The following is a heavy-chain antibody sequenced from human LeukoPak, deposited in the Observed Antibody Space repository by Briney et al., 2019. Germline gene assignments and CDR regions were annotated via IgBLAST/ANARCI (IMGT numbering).Heavy chain of an antibody. CDR3: AIGFGESNYYYYYMDV. CDR2: INHSGST. D-gene: IGHD3-10*01. V-gene: IGHV4-34*01. Sequence: SETLSLTCAVYGGSFSGYYWSWIRQPPGKGLEWIGEINHSGSTNYNPSLKSRVTISVDTSKNQFSLKLSSVTAADTAVYYCAIGFGESNYYYYYMDVWGKGTTVTVSS. J-gene: IGHJ6*03. CDR1: GGSFSGYY.